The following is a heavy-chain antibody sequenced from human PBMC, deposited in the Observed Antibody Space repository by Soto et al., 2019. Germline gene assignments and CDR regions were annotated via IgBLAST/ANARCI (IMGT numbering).Heavy chain of an antibody. CDR3: ARKFAPEFFDS. J-gene: IGHJ4*02. V-gene: IGHV5-51*01. CDR1: GYTFSTYW. D-gene: IGHD3-10*01. CDR2: IYPGDSDT. Sequence: GESLKISCKGSGYTFSTYWIAWVRQMPGKGLEWMGIIYPGDSDTKYSPAFQGQVTVSADKSINTAYLQWTSLEASDTAMYYCARKFAPEFFDSWGQGTLVTVSS.